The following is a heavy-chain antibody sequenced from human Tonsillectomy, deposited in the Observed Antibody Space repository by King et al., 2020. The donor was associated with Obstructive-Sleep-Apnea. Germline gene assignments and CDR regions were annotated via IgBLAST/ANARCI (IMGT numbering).Heavy chain of an antibody. V-gene: IGHV3-74*01. CDR1: GFTFSIYW. CDR2: INPDGSVA. CDR3: ARPTVTLEY. Sequence: VQLVESGGALFQPGGSLRLSCAASGFTFSIYWMHWGRQAPGKGLVWVSRINPDGSVAIYADSVKCRFTISRDNAKNTLYLQMNDLRPGDTARYYCARPTVTLEYWGQGSQVTVSS. J-gene: IGHJ4*02. D-gene: IGHD4-17*01.